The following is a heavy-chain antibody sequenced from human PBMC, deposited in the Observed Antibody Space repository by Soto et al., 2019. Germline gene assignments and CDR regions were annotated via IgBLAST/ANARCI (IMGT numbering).Heavy chain of an antibody. D-gene: IGHD1-20*01. Sequence: SETLSLTCTVSGGSISSYYWSWIRQPPGKGLEWIGYIYYSGSTNYNPSLKSRVTISVDTSKNQFSLKLSSVTAADTAVYYCARRYGRNRDYWGQGTLVTVSS. V-gene: IGHV4-59*08. J-gene: IGHJ4*02. CDR1: GGSISSYY. CDR3: ARRYGRNRDY. CDR2: IYYSGST.